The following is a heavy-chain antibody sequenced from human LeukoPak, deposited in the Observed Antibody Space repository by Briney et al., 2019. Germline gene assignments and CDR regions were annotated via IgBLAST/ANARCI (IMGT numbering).Heavy chain of an antibody. CDR3: VKATGERATIWLHYFEY. Sequence: GGSLRLSCAASGVTFSRYEMKWVRQPPGKGLEHVSGISSNGGSTYYADSVKGRFTISRDNSKNTLYLQMSSLRAEDTAVYYCVKATGERATIWLHYFEYWGPGTLVTVSS. CDR2: ISSNGGST. CDR1: GVTFSRYE. J-gene: IGHJ4*02. V-gene: IGHV3-64D*06. D-gene: IGHD5-24*01.